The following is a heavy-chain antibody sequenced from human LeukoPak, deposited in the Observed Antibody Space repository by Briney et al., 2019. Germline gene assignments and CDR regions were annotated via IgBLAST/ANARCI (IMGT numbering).Heavy chain of an antibody. V-gene: IGHV4-59*12. CDR3: ARDPGYYDSSGYYFYNAFDI. J-gene: IGHJ3*02. CDR2: IYYSGST. Sequence: PSETLSLTCTVSGGSISSYYWSWIRQPPGKGLEWIGNIYYSGSTNYNPSLKSRVTMSVDTSKNQFSLKLSSVTAADTAVYYCARDPGYYDSSGYYFYNAFDIWGQGTMVTVSS. CDR1: GGSISSYY. D-gene: IGHD3-22*01.